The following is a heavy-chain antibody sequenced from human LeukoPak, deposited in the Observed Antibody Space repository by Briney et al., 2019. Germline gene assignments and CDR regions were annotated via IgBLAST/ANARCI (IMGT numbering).Heavy chain of an antibody. CDR2: MNPNSGNT. V-gene: IGHV1-8*03. Sequence: ASVKVSCKASGYTFTSYDINWVRQATGQGLEWMGWMNPNSGNTGYAQKFQGRVTITRNTSISTAYMELSSLRSEDTAVYYCARGRVTPGWFDPWAREPWSPSPQ. CDR3: ARGRVTPGWFDP. CDR1: GYTFTSYD. J-gene: IGHJ5*02. D-gene: IGHD2-21*02.